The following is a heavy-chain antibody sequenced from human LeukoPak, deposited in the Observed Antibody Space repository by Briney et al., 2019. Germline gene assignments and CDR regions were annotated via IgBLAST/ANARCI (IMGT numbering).Heavy chain of an antibody. V-gene: IGHV5-51*01. Sequence: GESLKISCKGPGYRFTNYWIAWVRQMPGKGLEWMGIIYPDDSDIRYSPSFQGQVTISADRSISTAYLQWSSLKASDTAMYYCARHTSGVRGLTPRVDSWGQGTPVTVSS. CDR3: ARHTSGVRGLTPRVDS. J-gene: IGHJ5*01. CDR2: IYPDDSDI. D-gene: IGHD3-10*01. CDR1: GYRFTNYW.